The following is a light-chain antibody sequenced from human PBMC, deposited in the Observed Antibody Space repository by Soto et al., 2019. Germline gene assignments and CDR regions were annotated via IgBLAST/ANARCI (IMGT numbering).Light chain of an antibody. CDR3: CSYAGSYTHYV. Sequence: QSVLTQPGSVSGSPGQSVTISCTGTSSDVGGYNYVSWYQQYPGKAPKVMIYAVTKRPSGVPDRISGSKSGNTASLTISGLQAEDEADYYCCSYAGSYTHYVFGTGTQLTVL. CDR2: AVT. V-gene: IGLV2-11*01. CDR1: SSDVGGYNY. J-gene: IGLJ1*01.